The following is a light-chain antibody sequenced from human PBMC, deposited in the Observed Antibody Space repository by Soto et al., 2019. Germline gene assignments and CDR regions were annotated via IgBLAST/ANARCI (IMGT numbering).Light chain of an antibody. CDR3: QHYNSYSEA. J-gene: IGKJ1*01. CDR1: QSLLHSNGKIF. V-gene: IGKV2-28*01. CDR2: LGS. Sequence: DIVMTQSPLSLPAAPGEPASISCRSSQSLLHSNGKIFFAWYLQKPGQSPQPLIYLGSNRASGVPDRFSGSGSGTEFTLTISSLQPDDFATYYCQHYNSYSEAFGQGTKVELK.